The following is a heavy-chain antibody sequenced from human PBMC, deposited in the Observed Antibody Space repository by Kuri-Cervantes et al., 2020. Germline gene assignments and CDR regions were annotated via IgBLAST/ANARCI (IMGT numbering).Heavy chain of an antibody. V-gene: IGHV3-30-3*01. Sequence: GESLKISCAASGFTFSNYATHRVRQTPGKGLEWVAIITYDGSNKYYGDSVKGRITISRDNSKNTLYLQMNSLRAEDTAVYYCARIGRNDAFDIWGQGTMVTVSS. J-gene: IGHJ3*02. CDR3: ARIGRNDAFDI. CDR2: ITYDGSNK. CDR1: GFTFSNYA.